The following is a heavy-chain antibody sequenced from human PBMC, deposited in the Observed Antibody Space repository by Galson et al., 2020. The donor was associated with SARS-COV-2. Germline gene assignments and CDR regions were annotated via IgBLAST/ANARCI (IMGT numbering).Heavy chain of an antibody. D-gene: IGHD4-17*01. CDR2: IYHTGKT. V-gene: IGHV4-38-2*02. J-gene: IGHJ4*02. CDR1: GSSISSAYY. CDR3: ARNPTTVTPFDS. Sequence: SETLSLTCTVSGSSISSAYYWGWVRQPPGKGLELIGYIYHTGKTFYSPSLQSRVTMSVDTSKNQFSLKLKSVTAADSAVYYCARNPTTVTPFDSWGQGTQVTVSS.